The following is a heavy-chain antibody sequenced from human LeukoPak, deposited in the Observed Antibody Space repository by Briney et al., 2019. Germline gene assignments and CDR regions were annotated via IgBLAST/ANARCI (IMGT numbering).Heavy chain of an antibody. J-gene: IGHJ4*02. CDR3: AKAFKYCGGDCYSHIDY. CDR1: GFTFGDYS. CDR2: ISGSGTTT. D-gene: IGHD2-21*02. Sequence: PGRSLRLSCTASGFTFGDYSLSWVRQAPGKGLEWVSVISGSGTTTNHADSVKGRFTVSRDNSKNTLYLQMNSLRAEDTAVYFCAKAFKYCGGDCYSHIDYWGQGTLVTVSS. V-gene: IGHV3-23*01.